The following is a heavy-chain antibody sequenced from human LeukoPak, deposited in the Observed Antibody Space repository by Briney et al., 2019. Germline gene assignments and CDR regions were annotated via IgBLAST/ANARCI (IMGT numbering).Heavy chain of an antibody. CDR1: GFIFSSYW. V-gene: IGHV3-7*01. CDR3: AKFGLQWLPYPGFHN. J-gene: IGHJ4*02. Sequence: GGSLRLSCAASGFIFSSYWMSWVRQVPGKGLEWVANIKEDGSEKYYVDSVKGRFTISRDNAKNLLYLQINSLRAEDAAVYYCAKFGLQWLPYPGFHNWGQGTVVIVSS. CDR2: IKEDGSEK. D-gene: IGHD6-19*01.